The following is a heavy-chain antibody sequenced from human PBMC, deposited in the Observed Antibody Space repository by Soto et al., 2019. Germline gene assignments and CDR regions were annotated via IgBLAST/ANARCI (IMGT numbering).Heavy chain of an antibody. CDR2: ISAYNGNT. CDR1: GCTFTSYG. J-gene: IGHJ4*02. D-gene: IGHD1-26*01. V-gene: IGHV1-18*04. Sequence: ASVKVSCKASGCTFTSYGISWVRQAPGQGLEWMGWISAYNGNTNYAQKLQGRVTMTTDTSTSTAYMELRSLRSDDTAVYYCAREQWGAPQGLFDYWGQGTLVTVSS. CDR3: AREQWGAPQGLFDY.